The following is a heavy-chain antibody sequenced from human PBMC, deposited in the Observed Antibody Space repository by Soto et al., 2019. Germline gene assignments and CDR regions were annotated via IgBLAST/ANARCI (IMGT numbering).Heavy chain of an antibody. CDR3: SRQASDFWSGKPQYYMDV. V-gene: IGHV3-73*01. D-gene: IGHD3-3*01. Sequence: EVQLVESGGGLVQPGWSLKLSCAASGFTFSGSAMQWVRQASGKGLEWVGRIRSKPNNYATAYGASVKGRFTISRDDSKNTAYLQMNSLNTEDTAVYYCSRQASDFWSGKPQYYMDVWGKGTTVTVSS. CDR1: GFTFSGSA. J-gene: IGHJ6*03. CDR2: IRSKPNNYAT.